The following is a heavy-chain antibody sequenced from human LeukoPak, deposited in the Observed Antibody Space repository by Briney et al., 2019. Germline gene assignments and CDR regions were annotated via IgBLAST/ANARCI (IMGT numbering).Heavy chain of an antibody. V-gene: IGHV3-48*03. CDR1: GFTFSSYE. Sequence: PGGSLRLSCAASGFTFSSYEMNWVRQAPGKGLEWVSYISRSDNTIHYADSVKGRFTISRDNSKNTLYLQMNSLRAEDTAVYYCVSRRIVATIGFDPWGQGTLVTVSS. CDR2: ISRSDNTI. J-gene: IGHJ5*02. CDR3: VSRRIVATIGFDP. D-gene: IGHD5-12*01.